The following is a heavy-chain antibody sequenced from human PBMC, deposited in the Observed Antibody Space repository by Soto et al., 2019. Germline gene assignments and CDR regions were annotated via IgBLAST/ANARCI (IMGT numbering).Heavy chain of an antibody. V-gene: IGHV1-69*01. CDR1: GGTFNSYD. CDR2: IIPIVETP. J-gene: IGHJ5*02. CDR3: ARLSRPNYYDTSGFFQYNWFDP. Sequence: QVQLVQSGAEVKKPGSSMKVSCKASGGTFNSYDINWVRQAPGQGLEWMGGIIPIVETPKYAQKFQGRVTITADESTNTVYMELSSLRSEDTAMYYCARLSRPNYYDTSGFFQYNWFDPWGQCTLVTVSS. D-gene: IGHD3-22*01.